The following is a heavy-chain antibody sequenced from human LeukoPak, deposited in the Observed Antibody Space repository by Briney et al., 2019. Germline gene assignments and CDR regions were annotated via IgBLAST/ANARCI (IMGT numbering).Heavy chain of an antibody. CDR3: ARPSGWYRNYFDY. D-gene: IGHD6-19*01. Sequence: PSETLSLTCTVSGGSINNYYWSWIWQPPGKGLEWIGYIYYSGSTNYNPSLKSRVTISVDTSKNQFSLKLSSVTAADTAVYYCARPSGWYRNYFDYWGQGTLVTVSS. CDR2: IYYSGST. CDR1: GGSINNYY. V-gene: IGHV4-59*12. J-gene: IGHJ4*02.